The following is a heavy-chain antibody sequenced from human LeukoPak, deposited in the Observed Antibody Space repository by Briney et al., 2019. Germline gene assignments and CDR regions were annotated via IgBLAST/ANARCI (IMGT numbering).Heavy chain of an antibody. CDR2: IYTSGST. Sequence: SQTLSLTCAVPGGSISSGSYYWSWIRQPAGKGLDWIGRIYTSGSTNYNPSLKSRVTISVDTSKNQFSLKLSSVTAADTAVYYCARVGDGYNSGAFDIWGQGTMVTVSS. J-gene: IGHJ3*02. CDR3: ARVGDGYNSGAFDI. D-gene: IGHD5-24*01. CDR1: GGSISSGSYY. V-gene: IGHV4-61*02.